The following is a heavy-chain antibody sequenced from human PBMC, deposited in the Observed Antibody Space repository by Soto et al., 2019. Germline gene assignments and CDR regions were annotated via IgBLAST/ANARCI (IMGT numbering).Heavy chain of an antibody. V-gene: IGHV1-18*01. CDR2: ISSYKSNT. Sequence: EASVKVSCKASGFTLTTYGITWVRQAPGEGLEWMGWISSYKSNTNYAQKLQGRVTMTTDTSTSTAYMELTSLRSNDTAIYYCAMVDVYVTPSPQDVWGQGTTVTV. J-gene: IGHJ6*02. CDR1: GFTLTTYG. CDR3: AMVDVYVTPSPQDV. D-gene: IGHD3-16*01.